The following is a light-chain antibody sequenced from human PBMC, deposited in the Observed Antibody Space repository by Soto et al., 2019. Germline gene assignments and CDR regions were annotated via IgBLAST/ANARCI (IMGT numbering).Light chain of an antibody. V-gene: IGLV2-8*01. J-gene: IGLJ2*01. CDR3: SSYAGNNNLV. CDR1: SSDVGGYNY. CDR2: EVS. Sequence: QSALTQPPSASGSPGQSVTISCTGASSDVGGYNYVSWYQQHPGKAPKLMIYEVSKRPSGVPDRFSGSKSGNTASLPVSGLQAEDEADYYCSSYAGNNNLVFGGGTKLTV.